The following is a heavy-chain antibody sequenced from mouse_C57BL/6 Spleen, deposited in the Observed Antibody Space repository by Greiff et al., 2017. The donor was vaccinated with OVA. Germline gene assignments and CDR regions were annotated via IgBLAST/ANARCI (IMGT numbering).Heavy chain of an antibody. CDR1: GYSITSGYD. J-gene: IGHJ2*01. V-gene: IGHV3-1*01. CDR2: ISYSGST. CDR3: ARGYYGSPFDY. Sequence: EVQLVESGPGMVKPSQSLSLTCTVTGYSITSGYDWHWIRHFPGNKLEWMGYISYSGSTNYNPSLKSRISITHDTSKNHFFLKLNSVTTEDTATYYCARGYYGSPFDYWGQGTTLTVSS. D-gene: IGHD1-1*01.